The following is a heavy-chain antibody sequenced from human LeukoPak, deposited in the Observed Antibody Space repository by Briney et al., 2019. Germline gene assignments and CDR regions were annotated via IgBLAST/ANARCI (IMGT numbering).Heavy chain of an antibody. Sequence: GGSLRLSCAASGFTFSSYAMTWVRQAPGMGLEWVSTISSSGGSTYYADSVKGRFTISRDNSKNTLYLQMNSLRADDTAIYHRAKSGSNWFDPWGQGTLVTVSS. CDR1: GFTFSSYA. J-gene: IGHJ5*02. CDR2: ISSSGGST. V-gene: IGHV3-23*01. CDR3: AKSGSNWFDP. D-gene: IGHD3-10*01.